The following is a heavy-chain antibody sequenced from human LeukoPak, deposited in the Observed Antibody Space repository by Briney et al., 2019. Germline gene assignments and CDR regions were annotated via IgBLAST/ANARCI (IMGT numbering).Heavy chain of an antibody. CDR2: IYYSGST. CDR3: ASFTSGYNDKYFDY. D-gene: IGHD3-3*01. J-gene: IGHJ4*02. Sequence: SETLSLTCTVSGGSISSGGYYWSWIRQHPGKGLEWIGYIYYSGSTYYNPSLKSRVTISVDTSKNQFSLKLSSVTAADTAVYYCASFTSGYNDKYFDYWGQGTLVTVSS. CDR1: GGSISSGGYY. V-gene: IGHV4-31*03.